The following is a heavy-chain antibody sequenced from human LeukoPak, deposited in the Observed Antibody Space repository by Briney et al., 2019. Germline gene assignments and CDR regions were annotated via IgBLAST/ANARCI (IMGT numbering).Heavy chain of an antibody. CDR3: ARLCVAAAGKQGGFDY. CDR2: IYYSGST. Sequence: PSDTLSLTCTVSGGSVSSISYNWGWIRQPPGKGLEWIGSIYYSGSTYYNPSLKSRVTISVDTSKNQFSLKLSSVTAADTAVYYCARLCVAAAGKQGGFDYWGQGTLVTVSS. CDR1: GGSVSSISYN. V-gene: IGHV4-39*01. D-gene: IGHD6-13*01. J-gene: IGHJ4*02.